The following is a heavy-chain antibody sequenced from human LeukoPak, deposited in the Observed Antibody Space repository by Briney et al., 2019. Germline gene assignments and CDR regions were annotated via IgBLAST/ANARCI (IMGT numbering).Heavy chain of an antibody. J-gene: IGHJ4*02. Sequence: PGGSLRLSCAASGFTFSSYAMHWVRQAPGKGLEWVAVISYDGSNKYYADSVKGRFTISRDNSKNTLYLQMNSLRAEDTAVYYCARADGSTEIDFWGQGTLVTVSS. CDR1: GFTFSSYA. D-gene: IGHD5/OR15-5a*01. V-gene: IGHV3-30*04. CDR3: ARADGSTEIDF. CDR2: ISYDGSNK.